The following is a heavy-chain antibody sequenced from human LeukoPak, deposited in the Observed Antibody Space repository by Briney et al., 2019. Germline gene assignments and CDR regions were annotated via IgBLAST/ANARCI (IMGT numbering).Heavy chain of an antibody. CDR3: ARLVCGGDCYSDY. J-gene: IGHJ4*02. CDR1: GGSFSGYN. Sequence: SETLSLTCAVSGGSFSGYNWSWIRHPPRKGLEWIGEINHSGSTNYNPSLKSRVTISVDTSKNQFSLKLSSVTAADTAVYYCARLVCGGDCYSDYWGQGTLVTVSS. V-gene: IGHV4-34*01. D-gene: IGHD2-21*02. CDR2: INHSGST.